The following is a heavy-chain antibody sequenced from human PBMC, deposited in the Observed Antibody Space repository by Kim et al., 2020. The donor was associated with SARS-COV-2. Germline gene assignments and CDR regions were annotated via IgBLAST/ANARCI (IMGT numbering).Heavy chain of an antibody. CDR3: ARVNSGSYYYGMDV. J-gene: IGHJ6*02. V-gene: IGHV3-30*01. Sequence: ADSVKGRFTISRDNSKNTRYLQMNSLRAEDTAVYYCARVNSGSYYYGMDVWGQGTTVTVSS. D-gene: IGHD1-26*01.